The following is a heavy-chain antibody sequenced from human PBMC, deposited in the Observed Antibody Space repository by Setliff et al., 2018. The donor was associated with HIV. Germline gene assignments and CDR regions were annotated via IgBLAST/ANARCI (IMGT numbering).Heavy chain of an antibody. CDR1: GFSLNTRGMC. V-gene: IGHV2-70*11. CDR3: ARNGAEYGMDV. D-gene: IGHD3-10*01. CDR2: IDWGDDK. Sequence: GSGPTLVNPTQTLTLTCTFSGFSLNTRGMCVSWIRQPPGKALEWLARIDWGDDKYYSTSLKTRLTISQDTSKDQIVLTMTNMDPVDTATYYCARNGAEYGMDVWGQGTTVTVSS. J-gene: IGHJ6*02.